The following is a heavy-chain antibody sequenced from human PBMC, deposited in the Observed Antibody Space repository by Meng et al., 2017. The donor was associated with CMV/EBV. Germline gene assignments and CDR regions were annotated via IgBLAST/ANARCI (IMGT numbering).Heavy chain of an antibody. V-gene: IGHV4-39*07. D-gene: IGHD5-12*01. CDR3: ASVRFSGYDSLYFDY. CDR1: GGSISSSSYY. J-gene: IGHJ4*02. Sequence: SETLSLTCTVSGGSISSSSYYWGWIRQPPGKGLEWIGSIYYSGSTYYNPSLKSRVTISVDTSKNQFSLKLSSVTAADTAVYYCASVRFSGYDSLYFDYWGQGTLVTV. CDR2: IYYSGST.